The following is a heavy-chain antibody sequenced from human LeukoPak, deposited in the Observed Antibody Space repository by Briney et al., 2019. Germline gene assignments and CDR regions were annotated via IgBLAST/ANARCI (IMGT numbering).Heavy chain of an antibody. CDR2: IIPIFGTA. J-gene: IGHJ5*02. CDR1: GGTFSSYA. Sequence: GSSVKVSCKASGGTFSSYAINWVRQAPGQGLEWMGGIIPIFGTANYAQKFQGRVTITADKSTSTAYMELSSLRSGDTAVYYCASGSGGAWFDPWGQGTLVTVSS. V-gene: IGHV1-69*06. D-gene: IGHD3-10*01. CDR3: ASGSGGAWFDP.